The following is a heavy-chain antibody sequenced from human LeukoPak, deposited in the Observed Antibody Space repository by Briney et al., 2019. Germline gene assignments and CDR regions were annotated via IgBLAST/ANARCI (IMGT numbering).Heavy chain of an antibody. J-gene: IGHJ4*02. CDR3: ARDLLWFGELPEYYFDY. D-gene: IGHD3-10*01. Sequence: ASVKVSCKASGYTFTGYYMHWVRQAPGQGLEWMGWLNPNTGGTNYAQKFQGRVTMSRDTSISTAYMELSRLTSDDTAIYYCARDLLWFGELPEYYFDYWGQGTLVTVSS. V-gene: IGHV1-2*02. CDR2: LNPNTGGT. CDR1: GYTFTGYY.